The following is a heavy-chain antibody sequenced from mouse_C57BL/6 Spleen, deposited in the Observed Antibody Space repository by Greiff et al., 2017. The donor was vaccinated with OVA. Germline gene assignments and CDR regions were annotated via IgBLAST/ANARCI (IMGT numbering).Heavy chain of an antibody. Sequence: DVKLVESGGGLVKPGGSLKLSCAASGFTFSDYGMHWVRQAPEKGLEWVAYISSGSSTIYYADTVKGRFTISRDNAKNTLFLQMTSLRSEDTAMYYCARLTGTEGYYFDYWGQGTTLTVSS. V-gene: IGHV5-17*01. D-gene: IGHD4-1*01. CDR3: ARLTGTEGYYFDY. CDR2: ISSGSSTI. CDR1: GFTFSDYG. J-gene: IGHJ2*01.